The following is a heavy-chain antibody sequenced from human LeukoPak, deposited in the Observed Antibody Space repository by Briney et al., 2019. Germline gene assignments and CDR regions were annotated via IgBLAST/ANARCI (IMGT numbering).Heavy chain of an antibody. D-gene: IGHD4-17*01. CDR2: IRSKAYGGTT. J-gene: IGHJ4*02. CDR3: TRDHGDYTYYFDY. Sequence: GGSLRLSCTASGFTFGDYAMSWFRQAPGKGLEWVGFIRSKAYGGTTEYAASVKGRFTISRDDSKSIAYLQMNSLKTEDTAVYYCTRDHGDYTYYFDYWGQGTLVTVSS. V-gene: IGHV3-49*03. CDR1: GFTFGDYA.